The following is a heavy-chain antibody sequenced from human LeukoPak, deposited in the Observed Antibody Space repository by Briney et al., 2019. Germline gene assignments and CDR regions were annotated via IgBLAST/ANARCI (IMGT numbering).Heavy chain of an antibody. CDR2: IYYSGST. CDR1: GGSISSGGYY. V-gene: IGHV4-31*03. J-gene: IGHJ4*02. Sequence: SETLSLTCTVSGGSISSGGYYWSWIRQLPGKGLEWIGYIYYSGSTYYNPSLKSRVTISVDTSKNQFSLKLSSVTAADTAVYYCARARRDIVVVPAAINFDYWGQGTLVTVSS. CDR3: ARARRDIVVVPAAINFDY. D-gene: IGHD2-2*02.